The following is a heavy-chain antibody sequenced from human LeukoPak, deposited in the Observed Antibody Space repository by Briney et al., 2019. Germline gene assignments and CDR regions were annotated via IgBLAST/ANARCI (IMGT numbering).Heavy chain of an antibody. V-gene: IGHV3-30*18. CDR2: ISYDGINT. J-gene: IGHJ6*02. CDR1: GFPFRSYG. Sequence: GGSLRLSCAASGFPFRSYGMHWVRQAPGKGLDWVAVISYDGINTYYADSVKGRFTISRDNSKNTLYLQMNSLRVEDTAVYYCGKDPYSGSYYGMDVWGQGTTVTVSS. CDR3: GKDPYSGSYYGMDV. D-gene: IGHD1-26*01.